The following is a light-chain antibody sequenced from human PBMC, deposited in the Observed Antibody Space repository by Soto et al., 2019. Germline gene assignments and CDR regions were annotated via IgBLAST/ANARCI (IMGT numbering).Light chain of an antibody. CDR1: QSVWRS. V-gene: IGKV3-11*01. CDR3: HHASHWPPV. J-gene: IGKJ4*01. Sequence: EVVLTQSPATLSLSQGERVTLSCRASQSVWRSLAWYQQKPGQAPRLLIFGSSNRATGIPVRFSGSGAVTDFTLTISSLEPEDLGVYYCHHASHWPPVFGGGTKVEIK. CDR2: GSS.